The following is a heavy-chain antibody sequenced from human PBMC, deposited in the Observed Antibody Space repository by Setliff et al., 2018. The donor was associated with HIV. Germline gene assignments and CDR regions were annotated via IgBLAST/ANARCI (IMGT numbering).Heavy chain of an antibody. CDR1: GYSFTNYW. J-gene: IGHJ3*02. CDR3: ARQGDYHFLTGYYSGPHDAFDI. D-gene: IGHD3-9*01. Sequence: PGESLQISCKGSGYSFTNYWIAWVRQMPGRGLEWMGIIYPGDSDTRYSPSFQGQVTISADKSISTAYLQWSSLKASDTAMYYCARQGDYHFLTGYYSGPHDAFDIWGQGTMVTVSS. V-gene: IGHV5-51*01. CDR2: IYPGDSDT.